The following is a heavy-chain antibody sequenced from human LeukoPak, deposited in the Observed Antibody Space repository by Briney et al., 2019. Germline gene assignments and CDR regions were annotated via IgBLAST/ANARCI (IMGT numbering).Heavy chain of an antibody. V-gene: IGHV1-18*01. Sequence: ASVKDSCKASGYTFTNYGISWVRQAPGQGREWMGWISAYNGNTNYAQKLQGRVTMTTDTSTSTAYMELRSLRSDDTAVYYCAREKRYSSGWYYFDYWGQGTLVTVSS. J-gene: IGHJ4*02. CDR3: AREKRYSSGWYYFDY. CDR2: ISAYNGNT. D-gene: IGHD6-19*01. CDR1: GYTFTNYG.